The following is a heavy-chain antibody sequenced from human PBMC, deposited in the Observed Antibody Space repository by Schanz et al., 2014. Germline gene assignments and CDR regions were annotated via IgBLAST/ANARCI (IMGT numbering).Heavy chain of an antibody. CDR3: ARDPSFSMVRGVIIDSYYYGMDV. CDR1: RYTFNTYG. J-gene: IGHJ6*02. Sequence: QGQLVQSGPEVKEPGASVKVSCEASRYTFNTYGLNWVRQAPGQGLEWMGWISAYTNSTNYAQKVQGRVTMTTDTSTGTAYMELRSLRSDDTAVYYCARDPSFSMVRGVIIDSYYYGMDVWGQGTTVTVSS. D-gene: IGHD3-10*01. CDR2: ISAYTNST. V-gene: IGHV1-18*01.